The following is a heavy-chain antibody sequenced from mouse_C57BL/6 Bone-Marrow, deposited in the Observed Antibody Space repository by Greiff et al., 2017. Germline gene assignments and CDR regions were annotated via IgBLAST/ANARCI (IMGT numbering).Heavy chain of an antibody. CDR1: GFTFSSYA. CDR3: TRDNYYGSSRYFDV. Sequence: EVQVVESGEGLVKPGGSLKLSCAASGFTFSSYAMSWVRQTPEKRLEWVAYISSGGDYIYYADTVKGRFTISRDNARNTLYLQMSSLKSEDTAMYYCTRDNYYGSSRYFDVWGTGTTVTVSS. D-gene: IGHD1-1*01. J-gene: IGHJ1*03. CDR2: ISSGGDYI. V-gene: IGHV5-9-1*02.